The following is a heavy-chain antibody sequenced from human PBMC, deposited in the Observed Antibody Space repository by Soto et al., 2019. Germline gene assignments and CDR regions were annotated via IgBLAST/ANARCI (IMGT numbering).Heavy chain of an antibody. CDR1: GFTFSSYA. D-gene: IGHD3-3*01. CDR2: ISYDGSNK. Sequence: GGSLRLSCAASGFTFSSYAMHWVRQAPGKGLEWVAVISYDGSNKYYADSVKGRFTISRDNSKNTLYLQMNSLRAEDTAVYYCALTKNYDLYGMDVWGQGTTVTVSS. CDR3: ALTKNYDLYGMDV. V-gene: IGHV3-30-3*01. J-gene: IGHJ6*02.